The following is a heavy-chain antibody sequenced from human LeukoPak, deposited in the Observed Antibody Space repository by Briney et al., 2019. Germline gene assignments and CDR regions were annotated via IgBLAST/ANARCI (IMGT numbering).Heavy chain of an antibody. V-gene: IGHV3-64*02. CDR1: GFSFRNYA. CDR3: TRDGGSFCDFDY. CDR2: INTDGRIT. J-gene: IGHJ4*02. D-gene: IGHD1-26*01. Sequence: PGGSLRLSCVASGFSFRNYAIHWVRQAPGKGLEYVSVINTDGRITYYADSVKGRFTISRDNSKNTVYLQMRSLRGEDMAVYYCTRDGGSFCDFDYWGQGALVTVSS.